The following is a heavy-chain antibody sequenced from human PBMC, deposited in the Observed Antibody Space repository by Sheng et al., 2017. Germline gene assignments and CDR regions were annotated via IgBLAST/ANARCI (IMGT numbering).Heavy chain of an antibody. V-gene: IGHV4-30-4*07. Sequence: QVQLQESGPGLVKPSQTLSLTCAVSGGSISSDGYSWSWIRQPPGKGLEWIGYIYYSGSTYYNPSLKSRVAISVDTSKNHFSLKLSSVTAADTAVYYCARDTNGYSNYNYYYYMDVWGQGTTVTVSS. CDR3: ARDTNGYSNYNYYYYMDV. CDR1: GGSISSDGYS. CDR2: IYYSGST. D-gene: IGHD4-4*01. J-gene: IGHJ6*03.